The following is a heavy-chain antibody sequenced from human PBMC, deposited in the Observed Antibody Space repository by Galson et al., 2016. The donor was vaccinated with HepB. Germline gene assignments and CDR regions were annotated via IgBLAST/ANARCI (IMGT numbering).Heavy chain of an antibody. CDR3: ARAYNPAGRWAHYFEY. CDR2: ISGGGKST. J-gene: IGHJ4*02. Sequence: SLRLSCAASGFTFSSYWMHWVRQAPGKGLVWVSRISGGGKSTSKGRFTISRDNAKNTLYLQMKNLRAEDTGVYYCARAYNPAGRWAHYFEYWGQGTLVTVSS. CDR1: GFTFSSYW. D-gene: IGHD3-16*01. V-gene: IGHV3-74*01.